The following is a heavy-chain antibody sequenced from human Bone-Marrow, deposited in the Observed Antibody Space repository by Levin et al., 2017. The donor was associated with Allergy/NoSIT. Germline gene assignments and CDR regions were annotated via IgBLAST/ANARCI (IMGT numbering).Heavy chain of an antibody. CDR1: GFTFSSYG. V-gene: IGHV3-30*18. Sequence: GGSLRLSCAASGFTFSSYGMHWVRQAPGKGLEWVAVISYDGSNKYYADSVKGRFTISRDNSKNTLYLQMNSLRAEDTAVYYCAKDLGPPDRVVVVITPHYYYGMDVWGQGTTVTVSS. D-gene: IGHD3-22*01. CDR2: ISYDGSNK. J-gene: IGHJ6*02. CDR3: AKDLGPPDRVVVVITPHYYYGMDV.